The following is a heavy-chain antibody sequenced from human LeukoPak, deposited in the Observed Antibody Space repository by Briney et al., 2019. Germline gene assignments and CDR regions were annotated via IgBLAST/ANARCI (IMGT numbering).Heavy chain of an antibody. Sequence: ASVKVSCKASGYTFTSYGISWVRQAPGQGLEWMGWISAYNGNTNYAQKLQGRVTMTTDTSTSTAYMELRSLRSEDTAVYYCARVDIVVVPAAIATGWFDPWGQGTLVTVSS. J-gene: IGHJ5*02. CDR2: ISAYNGNT. D-gene: IGHD2-2*02. V-gene: IGHV1-18*01. CDR1: GYTFTSYG. CDR3: ARVDIVVVPAAIATGWFDP.